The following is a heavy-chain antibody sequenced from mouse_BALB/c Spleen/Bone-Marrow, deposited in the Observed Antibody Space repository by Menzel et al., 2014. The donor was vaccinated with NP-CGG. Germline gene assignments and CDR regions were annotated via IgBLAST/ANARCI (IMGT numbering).Heavy chain of an antibody. Sequence: EVKLVESGPGLVKPSQSLSLTCSVTGYSITNGYYWNWIRQFPGNKLEWMAYITYDGSSDYNPSLKNRISITRDTSKNQSFLKLNSVTTEDTSTYYCAMGHYAMDYWGQATSVTVSS. CDR3: AMGHYAMDY. J-gene: IGHJ4*01. CDR2: ITYDGSS. V-gene: IGHV3-6*02. CDR1: GYSITNGYY.